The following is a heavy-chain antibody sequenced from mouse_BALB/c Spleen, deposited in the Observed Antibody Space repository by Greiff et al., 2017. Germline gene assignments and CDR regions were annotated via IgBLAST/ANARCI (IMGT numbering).Heavy chain of an antibody. CDR2: IWGGGST. D-gene: IGHD2-4*01. Sequence: QVQLKQSGPGLVAPSQSLSITCTVSGFSLSRYSVHWVRQPPGKGLEWLGMIWGGGSTDYNSALKSRLSISKDNSKSQVFLKMNSLQTDDTAMYYCARNAIYYDYDGYAMDYWGQGTSVTVSS. CDR3: ARNAIYYDYDGYAMDY. CDR1: GFSLSRYS. J-gene: IGHJ4*01. V-gene: IGHV2-6-4*01.